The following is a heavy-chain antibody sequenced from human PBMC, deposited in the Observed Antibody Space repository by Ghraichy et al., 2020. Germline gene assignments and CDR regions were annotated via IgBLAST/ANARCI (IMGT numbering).Heavy chain of an antibody. CDR3: ARGYYYGSGSYDYYYYGMDV. Sequence: SETLSLTCAVYGGSFSGYYWSWIRQPPGKGLEWIGEINHSGSTNYNPSLKSRVTISVDTSKNQFSLKLSSVTAADTAVYYCARGYYYGSGSYDYYYYGMDVWGQGTTVTVSS. CDR2: INHSGST. CDR1: GGSFSGYY. J-gene: IGHJ6*02. V-gene: IGHV4-34*01. D-gene: IGHD3-10*01.